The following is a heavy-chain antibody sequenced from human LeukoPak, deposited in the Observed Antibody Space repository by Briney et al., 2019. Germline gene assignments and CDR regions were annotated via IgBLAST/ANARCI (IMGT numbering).Heavy chain of an antibody. V-gene: IGHV3-23*01. D-gene: IGHD1-14*01. CDR2: FSGSGGST. J-gene: IGHJ4*02. CDR3: AKRGLNRFDY. Sequence: GGSLRLSCAASGFTFSSYAMHWVRQAPGKGLEWVSTFSGSGGSTHYADSVKGRFTISRDNSKNTLYLQMNSLRAEDTAVYYCAKRGLNRFDYWGQGTLVTVSS. CDR1: GFTFSSYA.